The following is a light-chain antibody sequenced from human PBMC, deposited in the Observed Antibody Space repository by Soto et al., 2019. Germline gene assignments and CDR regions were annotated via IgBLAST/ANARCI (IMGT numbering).Light chain of an antibody. V-gene: IGKV1-5*01. CDR2: DAS. Sequence: DLQMTQSPSTLSASVGDTVSITCRASQSISGWMSWYQQKPGKVPKLLIFDASSLESGVPSRFSGSWSGTIFTLTISGLQPGDFATYYCQQYNSYPYTFGQGTKLEIK. CDR1: QSISGW. CDR3: QQYNSYPYT. J-gene: IGKJ2*01.